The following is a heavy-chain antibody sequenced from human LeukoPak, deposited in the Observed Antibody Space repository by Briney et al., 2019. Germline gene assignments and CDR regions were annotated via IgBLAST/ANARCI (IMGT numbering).Heavy chain of an antibody. CDR1: GYTFTSYG. CDR2: IIPIFGTA. CDR3: ARDYYDFWSGPQYGMDV. V-gene: IGHV1-69*13. Sequence: SVKVSCKASGYTFTSYGISWVRQAPGQGLEWMGGIIPIFGTANYAQKFQGRVTITADESTSTAYMELSSLRSEDTAVYYCARDYYDFWSGPQYGMDVWGQGTTVTVSS. D-gene: IGHD3-3*01. J-gene: IGHJ6*02.